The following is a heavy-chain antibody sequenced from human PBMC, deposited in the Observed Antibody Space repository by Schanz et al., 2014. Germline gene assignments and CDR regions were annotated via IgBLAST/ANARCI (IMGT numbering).Heavy chain of an antibody. D-gene: IGHD3-22*01. J-gene: IGHJ4*02. V-gene: IGHV1-18*01. CDR3: ARSNYYDNSDYYNSFDY. CDR2: ITAYNGDT. CDR1: GYTFTSHG. Sequence: QVQLVQSGAEVKKPGASVKVSCKASGYTFTSHGISWVRQAPGQGLEWMGWITAYNGDTNYALKLQGRVTITADKSTSTASMELSSLRSEDTAVYYCARSNYYDNSDYYNSFDYWGQGTLVTVSS.